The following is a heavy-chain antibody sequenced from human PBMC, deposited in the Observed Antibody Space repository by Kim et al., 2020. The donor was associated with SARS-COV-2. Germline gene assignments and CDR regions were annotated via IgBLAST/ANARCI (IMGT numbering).Heavy chain of an antibody. CDR3: AGDMGPMVRGVPNWFDP. J-gene: IGHJ5*02. CDR1: GFTFSSYS. Sequence: GGSLRLSCAASGFTFSSYSMNWVRQAPGKGLEWVSSIISSSSYIYYADSVKGRYTISRDNAKNSLYLQMNSLRAEDTAVYYCAGDMGPMVRGVPNWFDPSGQGRLVTVSA. D-gene: IGHD3-10*01. CDR2: IISSSSYI. V-gene: IGHV3-21*01.